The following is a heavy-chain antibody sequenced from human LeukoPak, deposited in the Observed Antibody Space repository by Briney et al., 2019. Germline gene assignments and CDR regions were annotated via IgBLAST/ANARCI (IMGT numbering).Heavy chain of an antibody. Sequence: PSETLSLTCTASGGSISSSSYYWGWIRQPPGKGLEWIGRIYYSGSTYYNPSLKSRVTISVDTSKNQFSLKLSSVTAAGTAVYYCARSWQWLAYDAFDIWGQGTMVTVSS. CDR3: ARSWQWLAYDAFDI. J-gene: IGHJ3*02. D-gene: IGHD6-19*01. V-gene: IGHV4-39*01. CDR2: IYYSGST. CDR1: GGSISSSSYY.